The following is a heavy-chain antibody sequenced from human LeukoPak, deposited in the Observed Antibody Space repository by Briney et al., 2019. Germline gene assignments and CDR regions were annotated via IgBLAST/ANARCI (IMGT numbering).Heavy chain of an antibody. V-gene: IGHV4-39*01. Sequence: PGGSLRLSCAASGFIFGNYVVSWIRQPPGKGLEWIGSIYYSGSTYYNPSLKSRVTISVDTSKNQFSLKLSSVTAADTAVYYCARLVPSGGVHAFDIWGQGTMVTVSS. CDR1: GFIFGNYV. CDR3: ARLVPSGGVHAFDI. J-gene: IGHJ3*02. CDR2: IYYSGST. D-gene: IGHD3-10*01.